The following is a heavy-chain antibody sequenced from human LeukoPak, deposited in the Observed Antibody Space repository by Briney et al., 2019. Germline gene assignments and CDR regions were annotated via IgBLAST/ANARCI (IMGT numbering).Heavy chain of an antibody. J-gene: IGHJ6*02. D-gene: IGHD3-10*01. CDR1: GGSFSGYF. CDR2: IYTSGST. Sequence: SGTLSLTCNVSGGSFSGYFWSWIRQPAGKGLEWIGRIYTSGSTNYNPSLKSRVIMSVDTSKNQFSLNLSSVTAAGTAVYYCARVGGMVRGANIDLMDVWGQGTTVTVSS. CDR3: ARVGGMVRGANIDLMDV. V-gene: IGHV4-4*07.